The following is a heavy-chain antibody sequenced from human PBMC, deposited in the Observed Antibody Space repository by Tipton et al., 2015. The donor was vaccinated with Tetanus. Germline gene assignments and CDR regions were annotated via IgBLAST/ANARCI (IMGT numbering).Heavy chain of an antibody. D-gene: IGHD4-11*01. CDR3: ARDSNFYSYSYKGMDV. CDR1: GGSVRSGDYQ. CDR2: ISNSGRT. V-gene: IGHV4-61*08. Sequence: GLVKPSETLSLTCTVSGGSVRSGDYQWNWIRQSPGKGLEWLAYISNSGRTNSNYDLKSRITISQDTSRNQFSLSLTSVTAADTAVYYCARDSNFYSYSYKGMDVWGQGTTVTVSS. J-gene: IGHJ6*02.